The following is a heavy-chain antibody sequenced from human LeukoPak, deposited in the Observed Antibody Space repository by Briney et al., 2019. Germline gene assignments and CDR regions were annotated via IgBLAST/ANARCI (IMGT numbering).Heavy chain of an antibody. CDR3: ARGEFGSGYALDY. Sequence: SETLSLTCTVSGGSLSSSSYYWGWIRQPPGKGLEWIGIIYYSGSTYYNPSLKRGVTISVDTSKNQFSLKLSSVPAADTAVYYCARGEFGSGYALDYWGQGTLVTVSS. CDR2: IYYSGST. CDR1: GGSLSSSSYY. V-gene: IGHV4-39*07. J-gene: IGHJ4*02. D-gene: IGHD3-22*01.